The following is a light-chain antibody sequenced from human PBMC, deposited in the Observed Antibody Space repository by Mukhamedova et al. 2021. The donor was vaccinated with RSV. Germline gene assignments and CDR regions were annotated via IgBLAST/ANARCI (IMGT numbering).Light chain of an antibody. CDR3: QQYKNRPLSCS. V-gene: IGKV3-15*01. CDR2: SAS. J-gene: IGKJ2*04. Sequence: LLIYSASTRAAGVPARFSGGGSGTDFTLSISSLQSEDFAVYYCQQYKNRPLSCSFGQGT.